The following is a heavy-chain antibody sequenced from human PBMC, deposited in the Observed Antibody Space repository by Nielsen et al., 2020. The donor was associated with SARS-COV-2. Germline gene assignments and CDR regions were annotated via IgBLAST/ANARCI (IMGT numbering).Heavy chain of an antibody. V-gene: IGHV1-3*01. CDR1: GYTSTNFH. CDR2: IHVGSGNT. CDR3: VIVTAALAFDP. D-gene: IGHD3-16*02. Sequence: ASVKVSCKASGYTSTNFHIHWVRQAPGQSLEWMGWIHVGSGNTKYSPRFQGRVTFTSDTSATTALKELSSLKSEDTAVYFCVIVTAALAFDPWGQGTLVTVSS. J-gene: IGHJ5*02.